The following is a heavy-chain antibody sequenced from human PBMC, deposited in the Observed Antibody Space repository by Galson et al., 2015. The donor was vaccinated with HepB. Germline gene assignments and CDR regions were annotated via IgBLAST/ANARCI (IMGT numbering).Heavy chain of an antibody. Sequence: QSGAEVKKPGESLKISCKGSGYSFTSYWIGWVRQMPGKGLEWMGIIYPGDSDTRYSPSFQGQVTISADKSISTAYLQWSSLKASDTAMYYCARILGNYGDYDIAFDIWGQGTMVTVSS. V-gene: IGHV5-51*03. D-gene: IGHD4-17*01. J-gene: IGHJ3*02. CDR3: ARILGNYGDYDIAFDI. CDR1: GYSFTSYW. CDR2: IYPGDSDT.